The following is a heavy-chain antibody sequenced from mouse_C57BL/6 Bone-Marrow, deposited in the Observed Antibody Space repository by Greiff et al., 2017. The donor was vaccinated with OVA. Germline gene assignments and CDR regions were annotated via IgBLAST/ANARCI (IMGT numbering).Heavy chain of an antibody. V-gene: IGHV14-4*01. Sequence: VQLQQSGAELVRPGASVKLSCTASGFNIKDDSMHWVKQRPEQGLEWIGWIDPENGDTEYASKFKGKATITADTSSNTAYLQLSSLTSEDTAVYYCSGQLRLRCFAYWGQGTLVTVSA. CDR2: IDPENGDT. CDR3: SGQLRLRCFAY. D-gene: IGHD3-2*02. J-gene: IGHJ3*01. CDR1: GFNIKDDS.